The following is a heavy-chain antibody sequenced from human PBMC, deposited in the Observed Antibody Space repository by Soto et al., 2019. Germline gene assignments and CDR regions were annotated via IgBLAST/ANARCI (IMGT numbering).Heavy chain of an antibody. V-gene: IGHV3-7*01. D-gene: IGHD4-17*01. CDR1: GFSYTIYW. J-gene: IGHJ4*02. CDR3: AAKDATVTPN. Sequence: PGGSLRLSCAASGFSYTIYWMMWVRRAPGKGLEWVANTNPDGSEKYYVDSVKGRFFIPRDNAKNSLYLQLNSLRADDTAVYYCAAKDATVTPNWGQGTLVTVSS. CDR2: TNPDGSEK.